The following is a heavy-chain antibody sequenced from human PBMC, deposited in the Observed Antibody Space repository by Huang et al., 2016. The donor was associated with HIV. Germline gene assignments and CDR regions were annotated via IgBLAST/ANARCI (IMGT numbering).Heavy chain of an antibody. J-gene: IGHJ6*02. CDR2: IKQDESEK. Sequence: VESGGRSVQPGGSLKLSCVGSTFTLGAYWMSWVRKPPGKGLEWVANIKQDESEKYYVDSVKGRFNISRDNARKVLFLEMDDLRVEDTAIYFCATKTAGMDIWGQGTTVTVSS. CDR1: TFTLGAYW. V-gene: IGHV3-7*01. CDR3: ATKTAGMDI. D-gene: IGHD1-7*01.